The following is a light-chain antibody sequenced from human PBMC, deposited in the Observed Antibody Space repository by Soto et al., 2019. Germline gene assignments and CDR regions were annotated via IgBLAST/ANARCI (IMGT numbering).Light chain of an antibody. CDR2: KFT. Sequence: QSALTQPASVSGSPGQSITISCTGTSSDVGGSAYVSWYQQFPGNVPRLLIYKFTNRPSGVSYRFSGPKSGNTASLTISGLQAEDEADYFCTSSTTGSLYVFGTGTKVTVL. CDR3: TSSTTGSLYV. V-gene: IGLV2-14*01. J-gene: IGLJ1*01. CDR1: SSDVGGSAY.